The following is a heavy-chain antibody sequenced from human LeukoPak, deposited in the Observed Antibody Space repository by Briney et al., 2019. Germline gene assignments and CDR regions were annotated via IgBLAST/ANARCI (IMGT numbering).Heavy chain of an antibody. CDR3: VRYCSSTTCYTRAVDY. J-gene: IGHJ4*02. Sequence: PSETLSLTCTVSGYSITSGYNWAWIRQPPGKVLEWIGSIYHSGSAYYNPSLKSRVTISVDTSKNQFSLKLSSVTAADTAVYYCVRYCSSTTCYTRAVDYWGQGTLVTVSS. D-gene: IGHD2-2*02. CDR2: IYHSGSA. V-gene: IGHV4-38-2*02. CDR1: GYSITSGYN.